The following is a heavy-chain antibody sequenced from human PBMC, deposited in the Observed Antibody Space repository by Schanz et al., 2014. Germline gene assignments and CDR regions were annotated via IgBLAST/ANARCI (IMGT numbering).Heavy chain of an antibody. J-gene: IGHJ3*02. CDR3: ARGGGPEDVFDI. V-gene: IGHV1-69*04. CDR2: IIPIHGIV. CDR1: GYTFNTYG. D-gene: IGHD5-12*01. Sequence: QVQLVQSGAEVKKPGASVKVSCKASGYTFNTYGLNWVRQAPGQGLEWMGRIIPIHGIVNYAQRFQDRVRITADKSTSTAYMELSSLRSDDTAVYYCARGGGPEDVFDIWGQGTMLTVSS.